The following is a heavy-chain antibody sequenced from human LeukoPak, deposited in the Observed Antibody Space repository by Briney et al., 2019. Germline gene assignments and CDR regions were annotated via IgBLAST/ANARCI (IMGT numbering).Heavy chain of an antibody. CDR2: ISGSGGST. Sequence: PGGSLRLSCAASGFTFSSYAMSWVRQAPGKGLEWVSAISGSGGSTYYADSVKGRFTISRDNSKNTLYLQMNSLRAEDTAVYYCAKVVGVWELLEIDYWGQGTLVTVSS. V-gene: IGHV3-23*01. J-gene: IGHJ4*02. CDR3: AKVVGVWELLEIDY. CDR1: GFTFSSYA. D-gene: IGHD1-26*01.